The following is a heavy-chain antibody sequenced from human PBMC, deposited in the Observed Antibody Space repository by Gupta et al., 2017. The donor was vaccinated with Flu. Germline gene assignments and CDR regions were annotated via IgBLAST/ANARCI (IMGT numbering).Heavy chain of an antibody. V-gene: IGHV3-48*03. Sequence: EVQLVESGGGLVQPGGSLRLSCAASGFTFSSYEMNWVRQAPGKGLEWVSYISSSGSTIYYADSVKGRFTISRDNAKNSLYLQMNSLRAEDTAVYYCARAVAGTHYYYGMDVWGQGTTVTVSS. CDR3: ARAVAGTHYYYGMDV. D-gene: IGHD6-19*01. CDR1: GFTFSSYE. CDR2: ISSSGSTI. J-gene: IGHJ6*02.